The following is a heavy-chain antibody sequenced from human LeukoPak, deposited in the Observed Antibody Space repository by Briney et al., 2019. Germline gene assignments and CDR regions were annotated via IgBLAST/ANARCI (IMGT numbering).Heavy chain of an antibody. CDR1: GYTFTSYG. Sequence: ASVKVSCKASGYTFTSYGISWVRQAPGQGLEWMGWISAYNGNTNYAQKLQGRVTVTTDTSTSTAYMELRSLRSDDTAVYYCARVLGHHKDIVVVVAATHWFDPWGQGTLVTVSS. CDR3: ARVLGHHKDIVVVVAATHWFDP. CDR2: ISAYNGNT. J-gene: IGHJ5*02. D-gene: IGHD2-15*01. V-gene: IGHV1-18*01.